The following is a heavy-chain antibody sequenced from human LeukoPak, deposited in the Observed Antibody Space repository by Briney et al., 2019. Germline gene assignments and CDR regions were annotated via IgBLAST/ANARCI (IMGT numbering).Heavy chain of an antibody. CDR2: INPNSGGT. Sequence: ASVKVSCKAPGYTFTGYYMHWVRQAPGQGLEWMGWINPNSGGTNYAQKFQGRVTMTRDTSISTAYMELSRLRSDDTAVYYCARDRGWCSSTSCYEDNFDYWGQGTLVTVSS. CDR1: GYTFTGYY. D-gene: IGHD2-2*01. V-gene: IGHV1-2*02. CDR3: ARDRGWCSSTSCYEDNFDY. J-gene: IGHJ4*02.